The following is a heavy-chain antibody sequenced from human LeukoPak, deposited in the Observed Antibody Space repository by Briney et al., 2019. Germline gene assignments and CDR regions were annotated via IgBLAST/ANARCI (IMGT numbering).Heavy chain of an antibody. CDR1: GFTFSSYS. CDR3: ARTTTFAPHFDY. Sequence: GGSLRLSCAASGFTFSSYSMNWVRQAPGKGLEWVSVIYSGGTTYYADSVKGRFTISRDNSKNTLYLQMNSLRAEDTAVYYCARTTTFAPHFDYWGQGTLVTVSS. D-gene: IGHD1-1*01. CDR2: IYSGGTT. V-gene: IGHV3-66*01. J-gene: IGHJ4*02.